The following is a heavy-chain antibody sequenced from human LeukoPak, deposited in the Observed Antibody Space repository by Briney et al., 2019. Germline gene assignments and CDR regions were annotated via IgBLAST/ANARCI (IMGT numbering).Heavy chain of an antibody. D-gene: IGHD5-12*01. CDR1: GGSISSSNW. CDR2: IYHSGST. V-gene: IGHV4-4*02. Sequence: PSETLSLTCAVSGGSISSSNWWSLVRQPPGKGLEWIGEIYHSGSTNYNPSLKSRVTISVDTSKNQFSLKLSSVTAADTAVYYCASGYSGPLGYWGQGTLVTVSS. J-gene: IGHJ4*02. CDR3: ASGYSGPLGY.